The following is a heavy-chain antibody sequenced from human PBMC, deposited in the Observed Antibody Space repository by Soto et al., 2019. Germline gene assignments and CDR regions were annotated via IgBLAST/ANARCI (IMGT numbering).Heavy chain of an antibody. CDR2: ISAYNGNT. CDR3: ARGTIIWAFDI. D-gene: IGHD3-10*01. Sequence: ASVKVSCKSSGYAFTSYGISWVRQAPGRGLEWMGWISAYNGNTNYAQKLQGRVTMTTDTSTSTAYMDLRSLRSDDTAVYYCARGTIIWAFDICGKGTMVTVSS. CDR1: GYAFTSYG. J-gene: IGHJ3*02. V-gene: IGHV1-18*01.